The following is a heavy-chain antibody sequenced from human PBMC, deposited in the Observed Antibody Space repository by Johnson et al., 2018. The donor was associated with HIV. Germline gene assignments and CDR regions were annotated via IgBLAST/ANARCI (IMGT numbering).Heavy chain of an antibody. Sequence: VQLVESGGGVVQPGGSLRLSCAASGFTVSSNYMSWVRQAPGKGLEWVSIIYSGGSTYYADSVKGRFTISRDNSKNTLYMQMNSLRAEDTAVYYCAKDQNSHRAFDIWGQGTMVTVSS. V-gene: IGHV3-66*01. CDR1: GFTVSSNY. J-gene: IGHJ3*02. D-gene: IGHD4-11*01. CDR3: AKDQNSHRAFDI. CDR2: IYSGGST.